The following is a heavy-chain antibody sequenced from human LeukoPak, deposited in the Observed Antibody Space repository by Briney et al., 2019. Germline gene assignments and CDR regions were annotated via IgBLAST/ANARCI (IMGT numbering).Heavy chain of an antibody. CDR1: GFTFNNYT. CDR3: ARDREELSIAAAVLDH. V-gene: IGHV3-30-3*01. Sequence: PGRSLRLSCAASGFTFNNYTMHWVRQAPGKGLEWVAFISYDGGNKYYVDSVKGRFTISRDNSKNTLSLQMNSLRAEDTAVYYCARDREELSIAAAVLDHWGQGNLVTVSS. CDR2: ISYDGGNK. J-gene: IGHJ4*02. D-gene: IGHD6-13*01.